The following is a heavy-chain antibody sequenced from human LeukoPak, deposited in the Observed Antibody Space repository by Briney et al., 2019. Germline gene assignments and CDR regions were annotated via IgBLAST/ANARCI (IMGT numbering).Heavy chain of an antibody. Sequence: PGGSLRLSCAASGFTFSSYGMHWVRQAPGKGLEWVAVISYDGSNKYYADSVKGRFTISRDNSKNTLYLQMNSLRAEDTAVYYCAKDQDTAMAFDYWGQGTLVTVSS. CDR3: AKDQDTAMAFDY. V-gene: IGHV3-30*18. CDR1: GFTFSSYG. D-gene: IGHD5-18*01. J-gene: IGHJ4*02. CDR2: ISYDGSNK.